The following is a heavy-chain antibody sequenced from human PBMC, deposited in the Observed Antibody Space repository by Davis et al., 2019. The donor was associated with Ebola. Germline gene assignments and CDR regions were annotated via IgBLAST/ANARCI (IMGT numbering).Heavy chain of an antibody. D-gene: IGHD6-6*01. J-gene: IGHJ4*02. V-gene: IGHV4-59*08. CDR2: IYYSGST. CDR1: GGSISSYY. Sequence: GSLRLSCTVSGGSISSYYWSWIRQPPGKGLEWIGYIYYSGSTNYNPSLKSRVTISVDTSKNQFSLKLSSVTAADTAVYYCSSSGGNFDYWGQGTLVTVSS. CDR3: SSSGGNFDY.